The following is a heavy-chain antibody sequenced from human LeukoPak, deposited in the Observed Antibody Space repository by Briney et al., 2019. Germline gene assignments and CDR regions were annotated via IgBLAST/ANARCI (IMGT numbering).Heavy chain of an antibody. CDR1: GGSISGYY. D-gene: IGHD3-22*01. J-gene: IGHJ4*02. Sequence: SETLSLTCTVSGGSISGYYWNWIRQPPGKGLEYIGYNSYTGSTNYNPSLKSRVTISVDTSKNQFSLKLSSVTAADTAVYYCARGADSSGLFDYWGQGTLVTVSS. V-gene: IGHV4-59*01. CDR3: ARGADSSGLFDY. CDR2: NSYTGST.